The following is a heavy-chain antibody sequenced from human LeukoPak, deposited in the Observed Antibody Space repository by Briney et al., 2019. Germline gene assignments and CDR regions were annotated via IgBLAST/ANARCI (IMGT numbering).Heavy chain of an antibody. CDR3: ARDLGEVGFDP. J-gene: IGHJ5*02. Sequence: SETLSLTCTVSGGSISSYYWSWIRQPPGKGLEWIGYIYYSGSTNYNPSLKSRVTISVDTSKNQFSLKLSSVTAAVTAVYYCARDLGEVGFDPWGQGTLVTVSS. CDR2: IYYSGST. D-gene: IGHD3-10*01. CDR1: GGSISSYY. V-gene: IGHV4-59*01.